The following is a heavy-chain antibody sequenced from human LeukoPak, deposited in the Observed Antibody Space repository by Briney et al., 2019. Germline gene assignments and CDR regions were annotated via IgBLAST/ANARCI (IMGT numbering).Heavy chain of an antibody. D-gene: IGHD2-15*01. CDR3: ARGYCSGGSCYSTNY. J-gene: IGHJ4*02. CDR1: GCTFSSYA. Sequence: GAAVKVTFKASGCTFSSYAISWVRQPPGQGLEWVGRIIPIFGIANYAQKFQGRITITADKSTSTAYMELSSLRSEDTAVYYCARGYCSGGSCYSTNYSGQGSLVTVSS. CDR2: IIPIFGIA. V-gene: IGHV1-69*04.